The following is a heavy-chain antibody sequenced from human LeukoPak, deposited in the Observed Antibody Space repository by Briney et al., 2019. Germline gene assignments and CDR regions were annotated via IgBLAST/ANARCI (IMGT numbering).Heavy chain of an antibody. D-gene: IGHD1-26*01. J-gene: IGHJ4*02. CDR1: GFTFSSYA. Sequence: GGSLRLSCAASGFTFSSYAMSWVRQPPGKGLEWVSGISDSGGSTYSADSVKGRFTISRDNSKNTLYLQMNSLRAEDTAVYYCAKDLGARGVGATPSNWGQGTLVTVSS. V-gene: IGHV3-23*01. CDR2: ISDSGGST. CDR3: AKDLGARGVGATPSN.